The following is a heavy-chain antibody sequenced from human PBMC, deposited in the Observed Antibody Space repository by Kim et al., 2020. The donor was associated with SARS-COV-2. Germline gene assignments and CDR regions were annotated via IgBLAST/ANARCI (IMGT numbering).Heavy chain of an antibody. CDR1: GFTFSTYW. CDR3: ATRIFG. J-gene: IGHJ4*02. CDR2: IKPDGIEK. Sequence: GGSLRLSCAASGFTFSTYWMTWVRQAPGKGLEWVASIKPDGIEKYYVDSLKGRFTISRDNAKNSLYLQVTSLRADDTAVYYCATRIFGWGQGALVTGSS. D-gene: IGHD2-15*01. V-gene: IGHV3-7*03.